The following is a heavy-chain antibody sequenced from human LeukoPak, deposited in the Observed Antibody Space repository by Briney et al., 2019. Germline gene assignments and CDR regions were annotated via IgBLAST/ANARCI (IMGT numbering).Heavy chain of an antibody. V-gene: IGHV3-48*03. CDR3: ARRGYCNRTSCYSGQAFDY. J-gene: IGHJ4*02. Sequence: GGSLRLSCAASGFTFSSYEMNWVRQAPGKGLEWVSYISTSGSTIYYADSVKGRFTISRDNAKNSLYLQMNSLRAEDTAVYYCARRGYCNRTSCYSGQAFDYWGQGTLVTVSS. CDR1: GFTFSSYE. D-gene: IGHD2-2*01. CDR2: ISTSGSTI.